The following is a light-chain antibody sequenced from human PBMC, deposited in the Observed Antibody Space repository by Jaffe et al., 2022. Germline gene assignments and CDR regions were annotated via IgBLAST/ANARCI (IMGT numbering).Light chain of an antibody. J-gene: IGLJ2*01. Sequence: SYELTQPPSVSVSPGQTARITCSGDALPKQYAYWYQQKPGQAPVLVIYKDSERPSGIPERFSGSSSGTTVTLTISGVQAEDEADYYCQSADSSGTSPHVVFGGGTKLTVL. V-gene: IGLV3-25*03. CDR1: ALPKQY. CDR2: KDS. CDR3: QSADSSGTSPHVV.